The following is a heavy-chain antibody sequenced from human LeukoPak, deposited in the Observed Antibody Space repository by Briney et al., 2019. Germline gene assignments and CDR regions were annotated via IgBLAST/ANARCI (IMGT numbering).Heavy chain of an antibody. D-gene: IGHD4-23*01. J-gene: IGHJ4*02. CDR2: IIPIFGTA. CDR1: GGTFSSYA. V-gene: IGHV1-69*05. Sequence: SVKVSCKASGGTFSSYAISWVRQAPGQGLERVGGIIPIFGTANYAQKFQGRVTITTDESTSTAYMELSSLRSEDTAVYYCARTPDYGGNSGFDYWGQGTLVTVSS. CDR3: ARTPDYGGNSGFDY.